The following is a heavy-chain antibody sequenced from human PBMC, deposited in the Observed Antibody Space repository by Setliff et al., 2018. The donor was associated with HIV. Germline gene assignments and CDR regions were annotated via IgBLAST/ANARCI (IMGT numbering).Heavy chain of an antibody. J-gene: IGHJ3*02. CDR2: INSATGGT. V-gene: IGHV1-2*02. Sequence: ASVKVSCKASGYTFTDNYIHWVRQAPGQGLEWMAWINSATGGTNYAQNFQGRVTVSRDTSINTAYVELNSLKSDDTAVYYCARDYLHVFDIWGQGNPGHRLL. CDR1: GYTFTDNY. CDR3: ARDYLHVFDI.